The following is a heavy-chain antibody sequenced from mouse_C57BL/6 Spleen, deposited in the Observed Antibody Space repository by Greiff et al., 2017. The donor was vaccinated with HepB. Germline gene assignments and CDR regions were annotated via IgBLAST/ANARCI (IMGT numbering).Heavy chain of an antibody. CDR1: GFTFSDYY. Sequence: DVQLVESGGGLVQPGGSLKLSCAASGFTFSDYYMYWVRQTPEKRLEWVAYISNGGGSTYYPATVKGRFTISRDNAKNTLYLQMSRLKSEDTAMYYCARRGSYYAMDYWGQGTSVTVSS. CDR2: ISNGGGST. V-gene: IGHV5-12*01. J-gene: IGHJ4*01. CDR3: ARRGSYYAMDY.